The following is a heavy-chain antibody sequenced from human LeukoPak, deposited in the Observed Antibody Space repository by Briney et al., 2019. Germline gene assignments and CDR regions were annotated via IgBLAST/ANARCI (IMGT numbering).Heavy chain of an antibody. D-gene: IGHD3-22*01. CDR2: IRRDGSET. CDR1: GFTFSNYW. J-gene: IGHJ3*02. Sequence: GGSLRLSCAASGFTFSNYWMTWVRRAPGKGLEWVANIRRDGSETHYVDSVMGRFTISRDNAKNSLYLQMDSLRAEDTAVYYCARDDTHYGSSGSFYDAFDIWGQGTMVTVSS. V-gene: IGHV3-7*01. CDR3: ARDDTHYGSSGSFYDAFDI.